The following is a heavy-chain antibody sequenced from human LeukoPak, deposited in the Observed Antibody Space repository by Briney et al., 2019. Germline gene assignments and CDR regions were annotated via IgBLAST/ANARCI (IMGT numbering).Heavy chain of an antibody. D-gene: IGHD3-10*02. CDR1: GYVFSNYY. V-gene: IGHV1-2*02. J-gene: IGHJ4*02. CDR3: ARKGIWIYVFAY. CDR2: INPDSGVS. Sequence: ASVKVSCKASGYVFSNYYIHWVRQAPGQGLEWMGWINPDSGVSKYAQQFQGRVTLTRDTSIRTLYMDLSSLTSDDTAVYYCARKGIWIYVFAYWGQGTLVTISS.